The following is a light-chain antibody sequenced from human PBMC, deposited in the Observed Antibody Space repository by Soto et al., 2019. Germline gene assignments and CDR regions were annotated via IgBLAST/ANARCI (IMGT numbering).Light chain of an antibody. J-gene: IGLJ3*02. CDR1: GSDIGAYNF. V-gene: IGLV2-8*01. CDR2: GVT. CDR3: YSYAGRNIWV. Sequence: QSALAQPPSASGSPGQSVTISCTGSGSDIGAYNFVSWYQQHPGKAPKLMIFGVTERPSGVPDRFSGSMSGNTASLTVSGLQADDEAVYYCYSYAGRNIWVFGGGTKLTVL.